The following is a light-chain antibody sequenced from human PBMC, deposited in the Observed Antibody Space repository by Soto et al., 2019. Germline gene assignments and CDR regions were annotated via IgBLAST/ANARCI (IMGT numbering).Light chain of an antibody. Sequence: QSVLTQPPSASGTPGQRVTISCSGSSSNIGSITVNWYQQLPGTAPKLLIYSNDQRPSGVPDRFSGSKSGTSASLAISGPQSEDEADYYCAAWDDSLNGVVIGGGTQLTVL. CDR1: SSNIGSIT. CDR2: SND. J-gene: IGLJ2*01. CDR3: AAWDDSLNGVV. V-gene: IGLV1-44*01.